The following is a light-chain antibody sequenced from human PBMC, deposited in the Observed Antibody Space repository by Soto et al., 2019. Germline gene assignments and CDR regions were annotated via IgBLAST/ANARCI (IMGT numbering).Light chain of an antibody. J-gene: IGKJ4*01. CDR2: GAS. V-gene: IGKV3-15*01. CDR3: QQRSNWPPLT. Sequence: ERVMTQAPATLSVSPGERATLSCRASQSVSSNLAWYQQKPGQAPRLLIYGASTRATGIPARFSGSGSGADLTLTISSLEPEDFAVYHCQQRSNWPPLTFGGGTKVDI. CDR1: QSVSSN.